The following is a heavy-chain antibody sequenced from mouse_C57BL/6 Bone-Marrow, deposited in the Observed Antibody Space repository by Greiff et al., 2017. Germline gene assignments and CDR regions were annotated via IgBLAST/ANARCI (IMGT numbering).Heavy chain of an antibody. CDR3: GRSARGDLDY. V-gene: IGHV1-9*01. Sequence: VQLQQSGAELMKPGASVKLSCTASGYTFTGYWIDWVKQRPGHGLEWIGEIRPGSGSTNYNEKVKGKATFTADTSSNTAYMQLSSLTTEDSAIYYCGRSARGDLDYWGQGTTVTVSS. CDR2: IRPGSGST. J-gene: IGHJ2*01. CDR1: GYTFTGYW.